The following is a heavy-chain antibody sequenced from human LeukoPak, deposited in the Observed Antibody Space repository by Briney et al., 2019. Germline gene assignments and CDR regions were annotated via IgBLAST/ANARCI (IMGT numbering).Heavy chain of an antibody. CDR3: AGTDTSGYDRFDY. V-gene: IGHV4-4*07. D-gene: IGHD3-22*01. Sequence: SSEPLSLTCTVSGGSISSYYWNWIRQPTGKGLEWIGRIYTSGNTIYSPSLKSQVTISVDKSNNQFSLKLSSVTAADTAVYYCAGTDTSGYDRFDYWGQGALVTVSS. CDR2: IYTSGNT. J-gene: IGHJ4*02. CDR1: GGSISSYY.